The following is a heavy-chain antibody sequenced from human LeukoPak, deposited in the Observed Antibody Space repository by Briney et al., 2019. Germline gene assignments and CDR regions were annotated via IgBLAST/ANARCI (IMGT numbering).Heavy chain of an antibody. CDR2: FDPEDGET. V-gene: IGHV1-24*01. J-gene: IGHJ4*02. D-gene: IGHD6-6*01. CDR1: GYTLTELS. Sequence: ASVKVSCKVSGYTLTELSMHWVRQAPGKGLEWMGGFDPEDGETTYAQKFQGRVTMTEDTSTDTAYMELSSLRSEDTAVYYCATDLLLYSSSSFSYWGQGTLVTVSS. CDR3: ATDLLLYSSSSFSY.